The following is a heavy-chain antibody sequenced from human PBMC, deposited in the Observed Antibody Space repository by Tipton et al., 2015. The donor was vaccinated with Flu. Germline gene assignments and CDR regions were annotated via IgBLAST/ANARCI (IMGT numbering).Heavy chain of an antibody. V-gene: IGHV4-59*01. J-gene: IGHJ4*02. CDR1: GDSISSFY. CDR3: ARASGVLEWLSWTFDD. Sequence: TLSLTCSVSGDSISSFYWSWIRQPPGKGLEWMGYFFYGQTTKYNPSLKSRVTISIDTSKNQFTLNLSSVTAADTAVYYCARASGVLEWLSWTFDDWGKGILVTVSS. CDR2: FFYGQTT. D-gene: IGHD3-3*01.